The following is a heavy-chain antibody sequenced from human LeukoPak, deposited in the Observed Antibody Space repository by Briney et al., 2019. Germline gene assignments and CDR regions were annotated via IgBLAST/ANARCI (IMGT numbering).Heavy chain of an antibody. V-gene: IGHV3-21*01. D-gene: IGHD6-13*01. CDR1: GFSFSGYS. CDR3: ARDMAAGNWFDT. CDR2: ISSTSTFV. J-gene: IGHJ5*02. Sequence: GGSLRLSCAASGFSFSGYSMNWVRQPPGKGLDWVSSISSTSTFVYYSDSVKGRFTTSRDNAKNSLFLQLDSLRADDTAVYFCARDMAAGNWFDTWGQGTLVTVSS.